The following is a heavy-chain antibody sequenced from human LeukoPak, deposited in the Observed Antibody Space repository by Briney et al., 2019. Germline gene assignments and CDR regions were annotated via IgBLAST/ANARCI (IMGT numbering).Heavy chain of an antibody. CDR2: THQSGAT. CDR3: ARRPKQPGFWSGYVDY. CDR1: GASIGSTSHN. V-gene: IGHV4-39*01. J-gene: IGHJ4*02. Sequence: SETLSLTCTVSGASIGSTSHNWDWIRQPPGKGLESIGSTHQSGATYYNPSLESRVTISIDTSKNQFSLKLTSVTAADTAIYYCARRPKQPGFWSGYVDYWGLGALVTVSS. D-gene: IGHD3-3*01.